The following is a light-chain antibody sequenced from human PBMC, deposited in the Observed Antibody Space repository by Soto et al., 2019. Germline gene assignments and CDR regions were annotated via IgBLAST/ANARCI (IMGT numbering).Light chain of an antibody. V-gene: IGKV1-5*01. J-gene: IGKJ1*01. Sequence: IQMTQSPSTLSASVGDRDTITCRASQSISTWLAWYQQKPGKAPKLLISDAFSLQSGVPSRFSGSGSGTEFTLTISSLQADDFATYYCQQYNSYSRTFGQGTKVDIK. CDR2: DAF. CDR1: QSISTW. CDR3: QQYNSYSRT.